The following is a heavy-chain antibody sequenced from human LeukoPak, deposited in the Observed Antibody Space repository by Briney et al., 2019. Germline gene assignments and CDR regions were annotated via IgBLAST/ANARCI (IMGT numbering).Heavy chain of an antibody. Sequence: SETLSLTCTVSGGSVSTIGHFWDWVRQPPGKGLEWIVSLSDTGTTYYNPSLESRVTMSVDTSKNQFSLKLSSVTAADTAVYYCARRDHTGRSHAWFDPWGQGTLVTVSS. CDR2: LSDTGTT. CDR3: ARRDHTGRSHAWFDP. V-gene: IGHV4-39*01. J-gene: IGHJ5*02. D-gene: IGHD1-14*01. CDR1: GGSVSTIGHF.